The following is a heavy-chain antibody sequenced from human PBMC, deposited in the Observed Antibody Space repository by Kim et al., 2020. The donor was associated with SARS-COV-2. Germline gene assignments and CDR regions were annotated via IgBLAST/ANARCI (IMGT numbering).Heavy chain of an antibody. CDR2: ISGSGGST. Sequence: GGSLRLSCAASGFTFSSYAMRWVRQAPGKGLEWVSAISGSGGSTYYADTVKGRFTISRDNSKNTLYLQMNSLRAEDTAVYYCANSPPQAKAIALFDYWGQGTLVTVSS. D-gene: IGHD2-21*01. J-gene: IGHJ4*02. CDR3: ANSPPQAKAIALFDY. V-gene: IGHV3-23*01. CDR1: GFTFSSYA.